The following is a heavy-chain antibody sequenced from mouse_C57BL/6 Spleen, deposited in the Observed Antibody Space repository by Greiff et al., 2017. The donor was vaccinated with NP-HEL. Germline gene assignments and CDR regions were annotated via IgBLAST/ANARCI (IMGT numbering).Heavy chain of an antibody. Sequence: VQLQQSGAELVRPGASVKLSCTASGFNIKDYYMHWVQQRPEQGLEWIGRIDPEDGDTEYAPKFQGKATMTADPSSNTAYLPLSSLTSEDTAIYYGTRYYYGSSYVLVDYWGQGTTLTVSS. J-gene: IGHJ2*01. V-gene: IGHV14-1*01. CDR3: TRYYYGSSYVLVDY. CDR2: IDPEDGDT. CDR1: GFNIKDYY. D-gene: IGHD1-1*01.